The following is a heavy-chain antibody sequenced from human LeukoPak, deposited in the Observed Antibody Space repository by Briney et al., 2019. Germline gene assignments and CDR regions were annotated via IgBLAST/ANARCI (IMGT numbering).Heavy chain of an antibody. Sequence: PGGSLRLSCAASGFTFSSYTMNWVRQAPGKGLEWVSSIRSSSGYIYYADSVKGRFTISRDNAKNSLYLQLNSLRAEDTAVYYCVNDCSSSSCYDYWGQGTLVTVSS. CDR1: GFTFSSYT. J-gene: IGHJ4*02. D-gene: IGHD2-2*01. CDR2: IRSSSGYI. V-gene: IGHV3-21*01. CDR3: VNDCSSSSCYDY.